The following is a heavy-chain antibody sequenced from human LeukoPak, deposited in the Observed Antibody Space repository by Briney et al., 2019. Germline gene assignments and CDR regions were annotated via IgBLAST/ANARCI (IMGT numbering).Heavy chain of an antibody. CDR3: AMGRYYGSGSYSHFDY. Sequence: PSETLSLTCTVSGGSISSYYWSWIRQPPGKGLEWIGYIYYSGSTNYNPSLKSRVTISVDTSKNQFSLKLSSVTAADTAVYYCAMGRYYGSGSYSHFDYWGQGTLVTVSS. J-gene: IGHJ4*02. D-gene: IGHD3-10*01. CDR1: GGSISSYY. CDR2: IYYSGST. V-gene: IGHV4-59*08.